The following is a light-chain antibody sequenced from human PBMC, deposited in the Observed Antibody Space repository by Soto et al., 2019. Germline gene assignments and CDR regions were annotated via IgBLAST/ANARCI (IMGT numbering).Light chain of an antibody. Sequence: EIVMTQSPATLSVSPGERATLSCRASQSVSNNLAWYQQKPGQAPRLLIHDASTRAAGIPARFSGSGSGTEFTLTISSLQSEDFAVYYCKQYNNWRTFGQGTKVDIK. CDR2: DAS. CDR1: QSVSNN. V-gene: IGKV3-15*01. J-gene: IGKJ1*01. CDR3: KQYNNWRT.